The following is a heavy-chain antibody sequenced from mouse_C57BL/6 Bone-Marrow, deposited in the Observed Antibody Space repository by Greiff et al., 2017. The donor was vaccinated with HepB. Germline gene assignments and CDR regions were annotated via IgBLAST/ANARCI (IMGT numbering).Heavy chain of an antibody. J-gene: IGHJ2*01. Sequence: VQLQQSGAELARPGASVKLSCKASGYTFTSYGISWVKQRTGQGLEWIGEIYPRSGNTYYNEKFKGKATLTADKSSSTAYMELRSLTSEDSAVYFCARGGIYYVPLDYWGQGTTLTVSS. V-gene: IGHV1-81*01. CDR1: GYTFTSYG. CDR3: ARGGIYYVPLDY. CDR2: IYPRSGNT. D-gene: IGHD2-1*01.